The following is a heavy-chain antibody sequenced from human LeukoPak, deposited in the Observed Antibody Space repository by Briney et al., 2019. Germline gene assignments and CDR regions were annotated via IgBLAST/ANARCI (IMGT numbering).Heavy chain of an antibody. D-gene: IGHD1-26*01. CDR3: ARGGRKDVGAYNWLDP. J-gene: IGHJ5*02. V-gene: IGHV1-2*02. Sequence: ASVKVSCKASGYTFTDYYIHWVRQAPGQGLEWMGWISPSRGGTNYAQNFQGRVTMTRDKSLSTAYMELSRVRSDDTAVYYCARGGRKDVGAYNWLDPWAQGTLVTVSS. CDR2: ISPSRGGT. CDR1: GYTFTDYY.